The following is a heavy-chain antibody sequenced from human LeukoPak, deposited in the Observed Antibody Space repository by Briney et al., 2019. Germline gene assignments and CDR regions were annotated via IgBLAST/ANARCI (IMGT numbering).Heavy chain of an antibody. CDR1: GGPISSYY. CDR2: IYYSGST. CDR3: ARETWIQFQNWFDP. V-gene: IGHV4-59*01. J-gene: IGHJ5*02. Sequence: SETLSLTCTVSGGPISSYYWSWIRQPPGKGLEWIGYIYYSGSTNYNPSLKSRVTISVDTSKNQFSLKLSSVTAADTAVYYCARETWIQFQNWFDPWGQGTLVTVSS. D-gene: IGHD5-18*01.